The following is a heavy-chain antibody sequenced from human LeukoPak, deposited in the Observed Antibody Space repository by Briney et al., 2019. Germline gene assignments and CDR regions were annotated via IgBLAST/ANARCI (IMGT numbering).Heavy chain of an antibody. J-gene: IGHJ6*02. CDR1: GYTFTSYG. D-gene: IGHD3-22*01. V-gene: IGHV1-18*01. Sequence: ASVKVSCKASGYTFTSYGISWVRQAPGQGLEWMGWISAYNGNTNYAQKLQGRVTMTTDTSTSTAYMELRSLRSDDTAVYYCARDIPYYYDSSGHIVNYYYYGMDVWGQGTRSPSP. CDR3: ARDIPYYYDSSGHIVNYYYYGMDV. CDR2: ISAYNGNT.